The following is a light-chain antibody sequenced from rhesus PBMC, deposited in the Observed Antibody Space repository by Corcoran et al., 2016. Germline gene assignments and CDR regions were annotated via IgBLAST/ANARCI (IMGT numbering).Light chain of an antibody. V-gene: IGKV1-32*03. Sequence: DIQMSQSPSSLSASVGDRVTITCRASQGISSYLNWYQQKPGKAPKLLIYYANSLASGVPSMFSGSGSGTDYTLTITSLQPADFATYYCQQGYRTPYSFGQGTKVEIK. CDR2: YAN. J-gene: IGKJ2*01. CDR1: QGISSY. CDR3: QQGYRTPYS.